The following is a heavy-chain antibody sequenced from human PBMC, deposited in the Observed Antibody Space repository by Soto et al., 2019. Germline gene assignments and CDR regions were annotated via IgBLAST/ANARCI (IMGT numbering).Heavy chain of an antibody. CDR3: AKDLLGPGRAYGMDV. V-gene: IGHV3-30*18. CDR2: ISYDGSNK. Sequence: QVQLVESGGGVVQPGRSLRLSCAASGFTFSSYGMQWVRQAPCKGLEWVAVISYDGSNKYYADSVKGRFTISRDNSKNTLYLQMNSLRAEDTAVYYCAKDLLGPGRAYGMDVWGQGTTVTVSS. J-gene: IGHJ6*02. D-gene: IGHD7-27*01. CDR1: GFTFSSYG.